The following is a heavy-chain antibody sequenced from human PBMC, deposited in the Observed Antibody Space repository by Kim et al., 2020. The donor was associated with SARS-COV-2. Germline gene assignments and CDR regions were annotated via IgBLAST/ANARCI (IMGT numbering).Heavy chain of an antibody. Sequence: GGSLRLSCVGSGFTFDSYPISWVRQAPGKGLEWVSAITGSGDYTAYADSVVGRFTISRDNSRSTLYLQMNNLRADDTAIYYCAKVGWAEFWGQGTLVTVS. CDR1: GFTFDSYP. CDR2: ITGSGDYT. V-gene: IGHV3-23*01. CDR3: AKVGWAEF. D-gene: IGHD1-26*01. J-gene: IGHJ4*02.